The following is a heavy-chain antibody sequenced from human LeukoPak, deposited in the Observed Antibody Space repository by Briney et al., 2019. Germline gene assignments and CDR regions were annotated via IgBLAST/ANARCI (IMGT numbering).Heavy chain of an antibody. CDR2: ISGSGGST. V-gene: IGHV3-23*01. J-gene: IGHJ6*03. CDR1: AFTFTSYA. Sequence: GGSLRLSCAASAFTFTSYAMSWVRQAPGKGLEWVSAISGSGGSTYYADSVKGRFTISRDNSKNTLYLQMNSLRAEDTAVYYCAKLYGDYYYYYMDVWGKGTTVTVSS. CDR3: AKLYGDYYYYYMDV. D-gene: IGHD4-17*01.